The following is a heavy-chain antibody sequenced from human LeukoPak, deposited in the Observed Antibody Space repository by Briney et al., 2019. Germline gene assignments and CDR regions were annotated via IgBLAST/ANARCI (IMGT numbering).Heavy chain of an antibody. D-gene: IGHD3-10*01. CDR1: GFTFSSYD. J-gene: IGHJ2*01. V-gene: IGHV3-13*01. CDR3: ARDLLISNSPLWFGELSNWYFDL. Sequence: GGSLRLSCAASGFTFSSYDMHWVRQATGKGLEWVSAIGTAGDTYYPGSVKGRFTISRENAKNSLYLQMNSLRAGDTAVYYCARDLLISNSPLWFGELSNWYFDLWGRGTLVTVSS. CDR2: IGTAGDT.